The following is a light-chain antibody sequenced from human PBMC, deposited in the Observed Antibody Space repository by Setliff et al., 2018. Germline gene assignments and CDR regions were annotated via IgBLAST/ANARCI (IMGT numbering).Light chain of an antibody. CDR2: ENK. CDR1: SGNIASNY. Sequence: NFMLTQPLSVSDSPGKTVTISCTRGSGNIASNYVQWYRQRPGSSPTTVIYENKDRPSGVPDRFSGSVDYSSNSASLTIPGLKTEDEAIYYCQSYDTTYVVIFGGGTKVTVL. CDR3: QSYDTTYVVI. J-gene: IGLJ2*01. V-gene: IGLV6-57*01.